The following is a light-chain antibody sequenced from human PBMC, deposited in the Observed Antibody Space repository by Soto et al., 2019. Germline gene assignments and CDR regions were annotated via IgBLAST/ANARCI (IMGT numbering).Light chain of an antibody. Sequence: DIQMTQSPSTLPASVGDRVTITCRASQSISSYLNWYKQKPGKAPKLMSYAASSLQSGVPSRFSGSGSGTDFTLTISSLQPEDFETYYCQQSYSTPRTFGQGTRLEIK. CDR3: QQSYSTPRT. J-gene: IGKJ5*01. V-gene: IGKV1-39*01. CDR2: AAS. CDR1: QSISSY.